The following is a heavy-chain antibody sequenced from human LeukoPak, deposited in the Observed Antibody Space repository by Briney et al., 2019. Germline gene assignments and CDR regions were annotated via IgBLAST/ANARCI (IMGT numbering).Heavy chain of an antibody. J-gene: IGHJ6*02. V-gene: IGHV1-69*13. D-gene: IGHD2-15*01. CDR1: GGTFSSYA. Sequence: ASVKVSCKASGGTFSSYAISWVRQAPGQGLEWMGGIIPIFGTANYAQKFQGRVTITADESTSTAYMELSSLRSEDTAVYYCARMIVVVVAAEYGIDVWGQGTTVTVSS. CDR2: IIPIFGTA. CDR3: ARMIVVVVAAEYGIDV.